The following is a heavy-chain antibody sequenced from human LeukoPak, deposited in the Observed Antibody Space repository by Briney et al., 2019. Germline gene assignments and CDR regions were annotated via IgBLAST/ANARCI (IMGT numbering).Heavy chain of an antibody. CDR1: GFTFSSYG. J-gene: IGHJ4*02. D-gene: IGHD6-19*01. CDR2: IRYDGGNK. Sequence: PGGSLRLSCAASGFTFSSYGMHWVRQAPGKGLEWVAFIRYDGGNKYYADSVKGRFTISRDSSKNTLYLQMNSLRVEDTAVYYCAKDYAVVAPLFDYWGQGTLATVSS. CDR3: AKDYAVVAPLFDY. V-gene: IGHV3-30*02.